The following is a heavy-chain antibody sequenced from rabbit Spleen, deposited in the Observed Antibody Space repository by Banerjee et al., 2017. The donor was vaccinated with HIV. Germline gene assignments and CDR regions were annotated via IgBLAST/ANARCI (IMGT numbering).Heavy chain of an antibody. D-gene: IGHD1-1*01. CDR3: ARDLTDVIGWNFGW. J-gene: IGHJ4*01. CDR2: IAGSSSGFT. V-gene: IGHV1S45*01. Sequence: QEQLEESGGGLVKPEGSLTLTCKASGFSFSDRDVMCWVRQAPGKGLEWIACIAGSSSGFTYSATWAKGRFTCSKTSSTTVTLQMTSLTAADTATYFCARDLTDVIGWNFGWWGPGTLVTVS. CDR1: GFSFSDRDV.